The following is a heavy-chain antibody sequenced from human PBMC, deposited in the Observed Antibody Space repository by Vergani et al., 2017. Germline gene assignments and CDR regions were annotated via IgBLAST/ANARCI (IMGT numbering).Heavy chain of an antibody. CDR2: IVVGSGNT. V-gene: IGHV1-58*01. CDR3: AAYPGVADLGEFDY. Sequence: QMQLVQSGPEVKKPGTSVKVSCKAAGFTFTSSAVQWVRQARGQRLEWIGWIVVGSGNTNYAQKFQERVTITRDMSTSTAYMELSSLRSEDTAVYYCAAYPGVADLGEFDYWGQGTLVTVSS. CDR1: GFTFTSSA. J-gene: IGHJ4*02. D-gene: IGHD3-10*01.